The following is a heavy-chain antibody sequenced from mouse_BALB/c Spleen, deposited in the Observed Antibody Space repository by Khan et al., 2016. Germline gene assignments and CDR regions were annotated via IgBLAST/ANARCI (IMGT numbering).Heavy chain of an antibody. J-gene: IGHJ2*01. D-gene: IGHD2-4*01. CDR1: GYSITSGYS. CDR2: IHYSGST. CDR3: ARRGDYGLDY. Sequence: EVQLQESGPDLVKPSQSLSLTCTVTGYSITSGYSWHWIRQFPGNKLEWMGYIHYSGSTNYNPSLKSRISITRDTSKNQFFLQLNSVTTEDTATYYWARRGDYGLDYWGQGTTLTVSS. V-gene: IGHV3-1*02.